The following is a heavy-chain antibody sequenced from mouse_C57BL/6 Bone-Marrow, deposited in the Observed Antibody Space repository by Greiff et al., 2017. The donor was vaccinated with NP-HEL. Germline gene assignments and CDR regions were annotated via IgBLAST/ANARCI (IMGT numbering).Heavy chain of an antibody. CDR3: HYDGYY. V-gene: IGHV14-4*01. Sequence: VQLQQSGAELVRPGASVKLSCTASGFNIKDDYMHWVKQRPEQGLEWIGWIDPENGDTEYASKFQGKATITADKSSSTAYMQLSSLTSEDSAVYFCHYDGYYWGQGTTLTVSS. J-gene: IGHJ2*01. D-gene: IGHD2-3*01. CDR1: GFNIKDDY. CDR2: IDPENGDT.